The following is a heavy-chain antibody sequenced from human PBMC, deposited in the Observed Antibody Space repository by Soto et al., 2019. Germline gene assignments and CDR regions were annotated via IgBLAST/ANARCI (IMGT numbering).Heavy chain of an antibody. V-gene: IGHV1-18*01. J-gene: IGHJ6*02. Sequence: ASVKVSCKASGYTFTSYGIGWVRQAPGQGLEWMGWISAYNGNTNYAQKLQGRVTMTTDTSTSTAYMELRSLRSDDTAVYYCARDSVAVAGTRIPYYGMDVWGQGTTVTVSS. CDR2: ISAYNGNT. CDR1: GYTFTSYG. D-gene: IGHD6-19*01. CDR3: ARDSVAVAGTRIPYYGMDV.